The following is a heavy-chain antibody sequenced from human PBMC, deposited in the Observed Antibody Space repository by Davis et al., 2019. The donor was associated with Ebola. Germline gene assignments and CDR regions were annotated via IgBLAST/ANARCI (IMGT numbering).Heavy chain of an antibody. J-gene: IGHJ5*02. CDR1: GFTFNSYV. Sequence: GESLKISCAASGFTFNSYVMSWVRQAPGKGLEWVSAITIRSDSTYYTDSVKGRFTISRDNAKNTLYLQMNSLRAEDTAVYYCARMSGLDWFDPWGQGTLVTVSS. D-gene: IGHD3-16*01. CDR3: ARMSGLDWFDP. V-gene: IGHV3-23*01. CDR2: ITIRSDST.